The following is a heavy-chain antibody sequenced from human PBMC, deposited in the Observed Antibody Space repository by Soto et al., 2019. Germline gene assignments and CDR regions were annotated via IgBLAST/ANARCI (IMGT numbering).Heavy chain of an antibody. CDR2: IIPIFGRA. Sequence: QVQLVQSGAEVKKPGSSVKVSCKASGGTFSSYAISWVRQAPGQGLEWMGGIIPIFGRANYAQKFQGRVTITADECTRTAYMELSSLRSEDTAVYYCARVSIAVAGTNYYGMDVWGQGTTVTVSS. J-gene: IGHJ6*02. CDR3: ARVSIAVAGTNYYGMDV. CDR1: GGTFSSYA. D-gene: IGHD6-19*01. V-gene: IGHV1-69*01.